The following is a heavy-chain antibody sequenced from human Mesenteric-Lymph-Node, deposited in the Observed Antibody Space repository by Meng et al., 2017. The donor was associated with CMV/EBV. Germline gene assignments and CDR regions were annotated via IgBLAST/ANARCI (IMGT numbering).Heavy chain of an antibody. V-gene: IGHV4-34*01. CDR3: ARGSDIPVNNY. CDR1: GGSFSGSY. Sequence: QVQLQQWGAGLVKPSETLSLTCAVYGGSFSGSYWSWIRQPPGKGLEWIGEINHSGVPNYNPSLKSRVTISLDRSKNQFSLKLSSVTAEDTAVYYCARGSDIPVNNYWGQGTLVTVSS. CDR2: INHSGVP. D-gene: IGHD2-15*01. J-gene: IGHJ4*02.